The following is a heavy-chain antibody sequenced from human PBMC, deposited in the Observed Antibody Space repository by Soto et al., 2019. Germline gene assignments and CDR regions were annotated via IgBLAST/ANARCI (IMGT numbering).Heavy chain of an antibody. Sequence: QVQLVQSGAEVKKSGASVKVSCKASGYTFTSYDINWVRQATGQGLEWMGWMNPNSGNTGYAQKFQGRVTMTRNTSISTAYMELSSLRSEDTAVYYCARGQAYYDFWSGYPYYFDYWGQGTLVTVSS. J-gene: IGHJ4*02. V-gene: IGHV1-8*01. CDR2: MNPNSGNT. CDR3: ARGQAYYDFWSGYPYYFDY. CDR1: GYTFTSYD. D-gene: IGHD3-3*01.